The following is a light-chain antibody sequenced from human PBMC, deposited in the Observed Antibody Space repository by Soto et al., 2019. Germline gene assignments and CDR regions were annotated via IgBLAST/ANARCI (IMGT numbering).Light chain of an antibody. V-gene: IGLV2-14*01. J-gene: IGLJ2*01. CDR2: DVS. CDR3: SSYTSSSTVV. CDR1: SSDVGTYNY. Sequence: QSALTQPASVSGSPGQSITISCTGTSSDVGTYNYVSWYQQHPGKAPKLMIYDVSSRPSGVSNRFSGSKSRNTASLTISGLQAEDDADYYCSSYTSSSTVVFGGGTKVTVL.